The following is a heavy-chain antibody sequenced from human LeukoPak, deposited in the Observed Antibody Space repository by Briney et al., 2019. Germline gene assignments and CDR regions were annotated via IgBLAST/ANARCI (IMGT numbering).Heavy chain of an antibody. CDR1: GGSISSGGYY. CDR3: ARTGRMNAFDI. D-gene: IGHD3-10*01. V-gene: IGHV4-61*02. CDR2: IYTSGST. Sequence: PSQTLSLTCAVSGGSISSGGYYWSWIRQPAGKGLEWIGRIYTSGSTNYNPSLKSRVTMSVDTSKNQFSLKLSSVTAADTAVYYCARTGRMNAFDIWGQGTMVTVSS. J-gene: IGHJ3*02.